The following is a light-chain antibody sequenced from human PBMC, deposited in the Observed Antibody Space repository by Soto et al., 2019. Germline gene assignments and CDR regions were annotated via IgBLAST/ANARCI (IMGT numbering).Light chain of an antibody. V-gene: IGLV2-14*01. J-gene: IGLJ2*01. Sequence: QSALTQPASVSGSPGQSITISCTGTSSDVGGYNYVSWYQQHPGKAPKLMIYDVSNRPSGVSNRFSGSKSGNTASLTISGLQAEDEADYYCSSYTSSNNVVFGGGTKVTVL. CDR2: DVS. CDR3: SSYTSSNNVV. CDR1: SSDVGGYNY.